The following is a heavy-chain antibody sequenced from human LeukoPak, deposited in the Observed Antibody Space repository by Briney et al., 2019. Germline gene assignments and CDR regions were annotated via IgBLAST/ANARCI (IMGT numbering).Heavy chain of an antibody. CDR1: GDSMSSYY. CDR2: IYYSGST. D-gene: IGHD2-15*01. CDR3: ARYSSSYRYYYMDV. Sequence: PSETLSLTCTVPGDSMSSYYWSWIRQPPGKGLEWIRYIYYSGSTNYNPSLKSRVTISVDTSKNQFSLKLSSVTTEDTAVYYCARYSSSYRYYYMDVWGKGTTVTVSS. J-gene: IGHJ6*03. V-gene: IGHV4-59*13.